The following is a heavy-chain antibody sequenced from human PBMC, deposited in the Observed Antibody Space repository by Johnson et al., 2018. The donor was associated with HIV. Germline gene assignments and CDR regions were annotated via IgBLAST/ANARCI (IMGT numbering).Heavy chain of an antibody. Sequence: QVPMVESRGGLVKPGGPLRLSSSASGFTFSDYYMSWIRQAPGKGLEWVSYIASSDSPIYYADSVKGRFTISRDNAKNSLYLQMNTLRAEDTAVYYCSRPWGASSSPDSFDLWGQGTMVTVSS. D-gene: IGHD6-13*01. J-gene: IGHJ3*01. CDR2: IASSDSPI. CDR1: GFTFSDYY. V-gene: IGHV3-11*01. CDR3: SRPWGASSSPDSFDL.